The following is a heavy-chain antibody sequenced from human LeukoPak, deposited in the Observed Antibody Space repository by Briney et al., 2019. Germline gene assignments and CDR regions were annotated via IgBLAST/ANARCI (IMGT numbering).Heavy chain of an antibody. V-gene: IGHV3-23*01. CDR3: AKDGGPQRPYYFDY. CDR2: ISGSGGST. CDR1: GFTFSSYA. J-gene: IGHJ4*02. D-gene: IGHD3-16*01. Sequence: SGGSPRLSCAASGFTFSSYAMSWVRQAPGKGLEWVSAISGSGGSTYYADSVKGRFTISRDNSKNTLYLQMNSLRAEDTAVYYCAKDGGPQRPYYFDYWGQGTLVTVSS.